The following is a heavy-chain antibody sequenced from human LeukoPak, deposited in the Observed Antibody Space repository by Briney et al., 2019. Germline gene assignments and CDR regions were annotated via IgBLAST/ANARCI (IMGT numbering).Heavy chain of an antibody. V-gene: IGHV4-31*03. CDR3: ARDRGYGSGWYGFSFDY. D-gene: IGHD6-19*01. CDR2: IYYSGST. CDR1: GDSINSGGYY. Sequence: SETLSLTCTVSGDSINSGGYYWSWIRQHPGKGLEWIGYIYYSGSTYYNPSLKSRVTISLDTSKRQFSLKLSSVTAADTAVYYCARDRGYGSGWYGFSFDYWGQGTLVTVSS. J-gene: IGHJ4*02.